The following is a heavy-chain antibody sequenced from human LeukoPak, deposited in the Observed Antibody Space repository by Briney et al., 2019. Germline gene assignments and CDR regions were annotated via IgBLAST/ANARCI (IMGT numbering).Heavy chain of an antibody. Sequence: GGSLRLSCAASGFTFSSYWLNWVRQAPGKGLEWVANIKQDGSEKYYVDSVKGRFIISRDNAKNSLYLQMNSLRVEDTTVYYCTRSGAMDWGQGTLVTVSS. J-gene: IGHJ4*02. CDR3: TRSGAMD. CDR1: GFTFSSYW. CDR2: IKQDGSEK. D-gene: IGHD5-18*01. V-gene: IGHV3-7*05.